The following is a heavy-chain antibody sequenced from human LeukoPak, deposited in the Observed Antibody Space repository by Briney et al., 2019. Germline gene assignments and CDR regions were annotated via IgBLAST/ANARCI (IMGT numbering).Heavy chain of an antibody. D-gene: IGHD4-17*01. CDR1: GGSISSYY. CDR2: IHYSGST. CDR3: ARLDYATYGMDV. J-gene: IGHJ6*02. V-gene: IGHV4-59*08. Sequence: PSETLSLTCTVSGGSISSYYWSWIRQPPGKGLEWIGYIHYSGSTNYNPSLKSRVTISVDTSKNQFSLKLSSVTAADTAVYYCARLDYATYGMDVWGQGTTVTVSS.